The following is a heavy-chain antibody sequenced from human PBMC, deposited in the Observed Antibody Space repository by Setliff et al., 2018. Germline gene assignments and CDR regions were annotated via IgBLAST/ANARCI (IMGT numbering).Heavy chain of an antibody. V-gene: IGHV4-4*07. J-gene: IGHJ4*02. Sequence: SETLSLTCTVSGDSISNYYWNWIRQPAGKGLEWIGRIYVTESTKYNPSLKGRVTMSVDSSKKQLSLKLATVTAADTAVYYCRFWSGYYKNDYWGQGTLVTVSS. CDR2: IYVTEST. CDR1: GDSISNYY. CDR3: RFWSGYYKNDY. D-gene: IGHD3-3*01.